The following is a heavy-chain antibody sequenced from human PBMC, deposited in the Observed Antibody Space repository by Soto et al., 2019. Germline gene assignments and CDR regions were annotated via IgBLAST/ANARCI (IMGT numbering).Heavy chain of an antibody. Sequence: ASVKVSCKASGYTFTSYAMHWVRQAPGQRLEWMGWINAGNSDTTYSQKFQGRVTITSDTSASTAYMELTSLRSEDTAGDYCAGDFSMVVVVPGCWGQRTLVADPS. J-gene: IGHJ1*01. CDR2: INAGNSDT. CDR1: GYTFTSYA. D-gene: IGHD3-22*01. V-gene: IGHV1-3*01. CDR3: AGDFSMVVVVPGC.